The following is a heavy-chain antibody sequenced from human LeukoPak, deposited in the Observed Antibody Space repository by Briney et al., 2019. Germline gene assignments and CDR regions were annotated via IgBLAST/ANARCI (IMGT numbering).Heavy chain of an antibody. D-gene: IGHD2-2*01. V-gene: IGHV3-11*01. CDR2: ISSSGSTI. Sequence: GGSLRLSCAASGFTFSDYYMSWIRQAPGKGLEWVSYISSSGSTIYYADSVKGRFTISRDNAKNSLYLQMNSLRAEDTAVYYCARDIVRSYQLLSVFDYWGQGTLVTVSS. J-gene: IGHJ4*02. CDR1: GFTFSDYY. CDR3: ARDIVRSYQLLSVFDY.